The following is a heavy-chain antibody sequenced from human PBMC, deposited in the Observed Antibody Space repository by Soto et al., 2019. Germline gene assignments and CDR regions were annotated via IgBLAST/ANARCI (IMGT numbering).Heavy chain of an antibody. V-gene: IGHV3-33*01. CDR2: MWFDGSKK. CDR1: GFTFSSYD. Sequence: QVQLVESGGGVVQPGRSLRLSCAASGFTFSSYDMHWVRQAPGKGLEWVAAMWFDGSKKHYADSVKGRFTISRDNSKNTLYLQMNSLRVEDTAGYYCARSRGAIIDYWGQGTLVTVAS. D-gene: IGHD3-10*01. CDR3: ARSRGAIIDY. J-gene: IGHJ4*02.